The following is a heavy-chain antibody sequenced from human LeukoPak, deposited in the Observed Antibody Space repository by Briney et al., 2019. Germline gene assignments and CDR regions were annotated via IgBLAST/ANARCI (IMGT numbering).Heavy chain of an antibody. CDR3: SKKGQNEDYGKPD. Sequence: GGSLRLSCAASGFTFSNYAMTWVRQAPGKGLEWVSAISGSGDNTYYADSVKGRFTISRDNSKNTLYLQMNSLRAEDTAVYYCSKKGQNEDYGKPDWGQGTLVTVSS. V-gene: IGHV3-23*01. D-gene: IGHD4-17*01. J-gene: IGHJ4*02. CDR1: GFTFSNYA. CDR2: ISGSGDNT.